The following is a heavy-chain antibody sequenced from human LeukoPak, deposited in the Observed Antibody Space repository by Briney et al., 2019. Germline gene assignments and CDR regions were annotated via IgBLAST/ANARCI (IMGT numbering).Heavy chain of an antibody. D-gene: IGHD6-19*01. CDR2: INPNSGGT. CDR1: GYTFTDYY. CDR3: ARGLAVAGTFSDY. J-gene: IGHJ4*02. Sequence: ASVKVSCKASGYTFTDYYMHWVRQAPGQGLEWMGWINPNSGGTNYAQKFQGRVTMTRDTSISTAYMELTRLRSDDTAVYYCARGLAVAGTFSDYWGQGTLVTVSS. V-gene: IGHV1-2*02.